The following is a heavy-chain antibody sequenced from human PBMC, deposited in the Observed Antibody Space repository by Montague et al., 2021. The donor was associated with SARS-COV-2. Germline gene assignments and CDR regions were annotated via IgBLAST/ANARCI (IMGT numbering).Heavy chain of an antibody. J-gene: IGHJ6*02. Sequence: TLSLTCTVSGGSISSGGYYWSWIRQPPGKGLEWIGYIYYSGRTYYNPSLKSRVTISVDTSKNQFSLKLSSVTAADTAVYYCTRVEFDGGYDSVPLDVWGQGTTVTVSS. CDR2: IYYSGRT. CDR1: GGSISSGGYY. D-gene: IGHD5-12*01. V-gene: IGHV4-31*03. CDR3: TRVEFDGGYDSVPLDV.